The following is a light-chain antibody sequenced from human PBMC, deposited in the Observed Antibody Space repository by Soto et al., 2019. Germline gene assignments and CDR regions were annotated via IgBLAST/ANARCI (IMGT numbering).Light chain of an antibody. V-gene: IGKV1-39*01. J-gene: IGKJ2*01. CDR3: QQSLGIPYT. Sequence: DIQMTQSPSALSASVGDRVTITCRASQTISTYLNWYQQKPGKDPKLLIYAASTLQSGVPSRFSGSGSGTDFTLTISSLQPEDFATDYCQQSLGIPYTFGQGTRLEIK. CDR1: QTISTY. CDR2: AAS.